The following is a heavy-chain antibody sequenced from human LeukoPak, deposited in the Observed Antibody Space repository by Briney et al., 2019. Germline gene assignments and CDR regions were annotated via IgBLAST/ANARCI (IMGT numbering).Heavy chain of an antibody. J-gene: IGHJ3*02. CDR3: ARELTLHAFDI. V-gene: IGHV3-66*01. CDR1: GFTVSSNY. Sequence: PGGSLRLSCAASGFTVSSNYMSWVRQAPGKGLEWVSVIYSGGSTYYADSVKGRFTISRDNSKNTLYLQMNSLRAEDTAVYYCARELTLHAFDIWGQGTMVTVSS. CDR2: IYSGGST.